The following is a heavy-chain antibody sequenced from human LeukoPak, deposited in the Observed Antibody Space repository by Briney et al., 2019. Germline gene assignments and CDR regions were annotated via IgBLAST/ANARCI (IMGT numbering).Heavy chain of an antibody. CDR3: AKDRAGYSYGMFDS. CDR1: GFTFSNYA. Sequence: GGSLRLSCVASGFTFSNYAMRWVRQAPGKGREWVSGIVNSGGSTYYADSVRGRLTISRDNSKKTVYLQMSSLRGDDTAIYYCAKDRAGYSYGMFDSWGQGTLVTVST. CDR2: IVNSGGST. V-gene: IGHV3-23*01. D-gene: IGHD5-18*01. J-gene: IGHJ4*02.